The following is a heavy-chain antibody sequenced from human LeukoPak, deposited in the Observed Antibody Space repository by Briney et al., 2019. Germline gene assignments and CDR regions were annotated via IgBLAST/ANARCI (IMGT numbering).Heavy chain of an antibody. V-gene: IGHV3-23*01. D-gene: IGHD1-26*01. CDR3: AKKAQYNGNYPLDY. Sequence: GGSLRLSCAASGFTFSSFALSWVRQAPGKGLEWVSGTSDRGDYTYYADSVKGRFTISRDNSKNTLYLQMNSLRAEDTALYFCAKKAQYNGNYPLDYWGQGTLVTVSS. J-gene: IGHJ4*02. CDR1: GFTFSSFA. CDR2: TSDRGDYT.